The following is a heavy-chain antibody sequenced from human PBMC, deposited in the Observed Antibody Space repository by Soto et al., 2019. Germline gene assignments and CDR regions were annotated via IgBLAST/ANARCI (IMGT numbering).Heavy chain of an antibody. CDR2: IYYSGGT. Sequence: PSETLSLTCTVSGGFISNVGYYWSWIRQHPGKGLEWVGHIYYSGGTFYNPSLKGRVSISVDTSKKQFSLKLSSVTAADTAVYLCARGQITYYDNISGYIYYFDXWGRVTLVTVSX. CDR3: ARGQITYYDNISGYIYYFDX. CDR1: GGFISNVGYY. D-gene: IGHD3-22*01. J-gene: IGHJ4*02. V-gene: IGHV4-31*03.